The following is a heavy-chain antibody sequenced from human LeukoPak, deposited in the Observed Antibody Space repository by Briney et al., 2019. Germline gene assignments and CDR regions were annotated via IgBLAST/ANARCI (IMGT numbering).Heavy chain of an antibody. Sequence: PGGSLRLSCAASGFTVITNDMTWVRQARGRGLVWVSVLYSDGNTKYADSVQGRFTISRDNSKNTLYLEMNSLSPDDTAVYYCARGVEPLAANTLAYWGQGTLVTVSS. V-gene: IGHV3-53*01. CDR2: LYSDGNT. CDR3: ARGVEPLAANTLAY. CDR1: GFTVITND. J-gene: IGHJ4*02. D-gene: IGHD1-14*01.